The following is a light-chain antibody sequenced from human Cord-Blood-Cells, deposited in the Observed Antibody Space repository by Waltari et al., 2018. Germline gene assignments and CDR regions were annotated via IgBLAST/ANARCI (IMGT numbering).Light chain of an antibody. V-gene: IGLV2-11*01. Sequence: QSALTPPHSVSASPGQSVTISCTRTSSDVGGYNYVPWYQQHPGKAPKLMSYDVSKRPSGVPDRFSGSKSGNTASLTISGLQAEDEADYYCCSYAGSYTLVFGGGTKLTVL. CDR1: SSDVGGYNY. J-gene: IGLJ2*01. CDR2: DVS. CDR3: CSYAGSYTLV.